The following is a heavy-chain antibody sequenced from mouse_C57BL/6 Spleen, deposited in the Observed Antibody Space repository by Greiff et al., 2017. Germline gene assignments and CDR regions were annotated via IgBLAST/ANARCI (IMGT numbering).Heavy chain of an antibody. CDR3: ARGAVVNFDY. Sequence: QVQLKQPGAELVMPGASVKLSCKASGYTFTSYWMHWVKQRPGQGLEWIGEIDPSDSYTNYNQKFKGKSTLTVDKSSSTAYMQLSSLTSEDSAVYYCARGAVVNFDYWGQGTTLTVSS. V-gene: IGHV1-69*01. CDR2: IDPSDSYT. D-gene: IGHD1-1*01. J-gene: IGHJ2*01. CDR1: GYTFTSYW.